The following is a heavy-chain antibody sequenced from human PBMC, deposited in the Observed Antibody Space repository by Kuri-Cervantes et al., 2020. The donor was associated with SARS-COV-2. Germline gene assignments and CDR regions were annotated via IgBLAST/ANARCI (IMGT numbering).Heavy chain of an antibody. Sequence: GSLRLSCTVSGGSISSYYWSWIRQPPGKGLEWIGYIYYSGSTNYNPSLKSRVTISVDTSKNQFSLKLSSVTAADTAVYYCSRAEGAGNYYCYYGMDVWGQGTTVTVSS. CDR2: IYYSGST. J-gene: IGHJ6*02. CDR1: GGSISSYY. CDR3: SRAEGAGNYYCYYGMDV. V-gene: IGHV4-59*01.